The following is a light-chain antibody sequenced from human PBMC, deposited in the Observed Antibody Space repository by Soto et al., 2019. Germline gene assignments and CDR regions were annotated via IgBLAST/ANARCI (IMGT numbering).Light chain of an antibody. Sequence: DIQITQSPSSVSASVGDRVTITCRASRDISSYFAWYQQKPGTAPKLLIYSASTLQSGVPSRFSGSGSGTDFTLTISSLQPEDFATYYCQQTNSFPLTFGGGTKVEIK. J-gene: IGKJ4*01. CDR2: SAS. CDR1: RDISSY. V-gene: IGKV1-12*01. CDR3: QQTNSFPLT.